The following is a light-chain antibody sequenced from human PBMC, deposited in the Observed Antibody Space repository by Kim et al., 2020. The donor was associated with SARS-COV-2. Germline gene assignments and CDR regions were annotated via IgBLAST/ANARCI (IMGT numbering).Light chain of an antibody. J-gene: IGKJ1*01. V-gene: IGKV1-39*01. CDR1: QSITTY. CDR2: AAS. CDR3: QQSYTSPPT. Sequence: AAVGDRVTITCRARQSITTYLNWYQQKPGKAPSLLIYAASRLQSGVPSRFSGSGSGTDFTLTISSLQPEDFATYYCQQSYTSPPTFGQGTKVDIK.